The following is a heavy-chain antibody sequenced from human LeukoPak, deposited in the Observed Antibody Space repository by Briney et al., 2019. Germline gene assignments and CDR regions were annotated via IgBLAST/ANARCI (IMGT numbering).Heavy chain of an antibody. CDR1: GYTFTGYY. CDR3: ARVKLARPIGGYYYYYYLDV. D-gene: IGHD3-16*01. CDR2: INPNSGGT. V-gene: IGHV1-2*02. J-gene: IGHJ6*03. Sequence: ASVKVSCKASGYTFTGYYMHWVRQAPEQGLEWMGWINPNSGGTNYAQKFQGRVTMTRDTSISTAYMELSRLRSDDTAVYYCARVKLARPIGGYYYYYYLDVWGKGTTVTISS.